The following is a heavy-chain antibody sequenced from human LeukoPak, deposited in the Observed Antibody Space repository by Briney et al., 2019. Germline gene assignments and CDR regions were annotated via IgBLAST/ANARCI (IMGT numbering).Heavy chain of an antibody. D-gene: IGHD5-18*01. CDR3: AKGDTAMVR. CDR2: IYYSGST. J-gene: IGHJ4*02. Sequence: KPSETLSLTCTVSGGSVSSYYWSWIRQPPGKGLEWIGYIYYSGSTNYNPSLKSRVTISVGTSKNQFSLKLSSVTAADTAVYYCAKGDTAMVRWGQGTLVTVSS. V-gene: IGHV4-59*02. CDR1: GGSVSSYY.